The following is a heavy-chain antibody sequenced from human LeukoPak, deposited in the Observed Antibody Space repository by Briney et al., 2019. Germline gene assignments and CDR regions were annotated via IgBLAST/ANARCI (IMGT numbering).Heavy chain of an antibody. CDR3: ARGDYYDSSGFDY. Sequence: SETLSLTCTVSGGSISNYYWSWIRQPAGKGLEWIGRIYSRGSTNYNPSLQSRLTMSVDTSKNQFSLKLSSVTAADTAVYYCARGDYYDSSGFDYWGQGTLVTVSS. CDR2: IYSRGST. CDR1: GGSISNYY. V-gene: IGHV4-4*07. D-gene: IGHD3-22*01. J-gene: IGHJ4*02.